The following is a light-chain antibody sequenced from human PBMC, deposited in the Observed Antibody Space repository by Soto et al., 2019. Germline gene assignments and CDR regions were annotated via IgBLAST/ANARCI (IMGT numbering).Light chain of an antibody. CDR3: QQRSNWPPIA. Sequence: DIVLADSPATFQLSPGACATLSCRASQSVSRYLAWYQQKPGQAPRLLIYDASNRATGIPARFSGSGSGTDFTLTVSSLEPEDFAVYYCQQRSNWPPIAFGQGTRLEN. CDR2: DAS. CDR1: QSVSRY. J-gene: IGKJ5*01. V-gene: IGKV3-11*01.